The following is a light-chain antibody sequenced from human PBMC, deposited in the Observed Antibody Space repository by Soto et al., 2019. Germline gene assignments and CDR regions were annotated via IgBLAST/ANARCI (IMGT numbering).Light chain of an antibody. Sequence: QSVLTQPASVSGSPGQSITISCTGTSSDVGSYNLVSWYQQHPGKAPKLMIYEGSKRPSGVSNRFSGSKSGNTASLTISGLQAEDEADYYCCSYAGTVVLGGGTKLTVL. J-gene: IGLJ2*01. CDR1: SSDVGSYNL. CDR3: CSYAGTVV. V-gene: IGLV2-23*01. CDR2: EGS.